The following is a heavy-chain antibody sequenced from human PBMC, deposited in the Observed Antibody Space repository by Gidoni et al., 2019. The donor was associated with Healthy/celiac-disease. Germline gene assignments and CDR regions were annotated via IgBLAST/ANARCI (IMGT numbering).Heavy chain of an antibody. D-gene: IGHD2-2*01. V-gene: IGHV3-9*01. CDR2: ISWNSGSI. CDR3: AKGTYCSSTSCSLDY. J-gene: IGHJ4*02. Sequence: EVQLVESGGGLVQPGRTRRRSCAAAGFTFDDYAMHWFRQAPGKGLEWVSGISWNSGSIGYADSVKGRFPISRDNAKNSLYLQMNSLRAEDTALYYCAKGTYCSSTSCSLDYWGQGTLVTVSS. CDR1: GFTFDDYA.